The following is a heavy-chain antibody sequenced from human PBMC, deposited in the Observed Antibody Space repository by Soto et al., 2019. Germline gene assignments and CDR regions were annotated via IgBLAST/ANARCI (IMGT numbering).Heavy chain of an antibody. Sequence: QVRLVQSGAEVKKPGASVKVSCKASGYTFTGYYIHWVRQAPGQGLEWMGWISPTRGGSMHAQKFQGRVTMTRDTSIATAYMELSRLTSDDTAVYYCARGSGTDYWGQGSLVTVSS. D-gene: IGHD6-19*01. V-gene: IGHV1-2*02. CDR2: ISPTRGGS. CDR1: GYTFTGYY. J-gene: IGHJ4*02. CDR3: ARGSGTDY.